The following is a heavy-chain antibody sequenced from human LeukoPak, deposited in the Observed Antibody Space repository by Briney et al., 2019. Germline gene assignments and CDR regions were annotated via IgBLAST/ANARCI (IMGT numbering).Heavy chain of an antibody. Sequence: SGGSLRLSCAASGFTFSSYAMSWVRQAPGKGLEWVSAISGSGGSTYYADSVKGRFTISRDNSKNTLYLQMNSLRAEDTAVYYCARDRAGSGWYFYYYYYGMDVWGQGTTVTVSS. V-gene: IGHV3-23*01. CDR1: GFTFSSYA. CDR2: ISGSGGST. J-gene: IGHJ6*02. CDR3: ARDRAGSGWYFYYYYYGMDV. D-gene: IGHD6-19*01.